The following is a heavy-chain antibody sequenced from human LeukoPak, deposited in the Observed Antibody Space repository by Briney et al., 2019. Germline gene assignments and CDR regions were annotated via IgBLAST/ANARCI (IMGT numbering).Heavy chain of an antibody. J-gene: IGHJ6*03. CDR3: AKDLGYCSSTSCYHYYYYYMDV. CDR2: IRYDGSNK. D-gene: IGHD2-2*01. V-gene: IGHV3-30*02. Sequence: GGSLRLSCAASGFTFSSYGMHWVRQAPGKGLEWVAFIRYDGSNKYYADSVKGRFTISRDNSKNTLYLQMNSLRAEDTAVYYCAKDLGYCSSTSCYHYYYYYMDVWGKGTTVTISS. CDR1: GFTFSSYG.